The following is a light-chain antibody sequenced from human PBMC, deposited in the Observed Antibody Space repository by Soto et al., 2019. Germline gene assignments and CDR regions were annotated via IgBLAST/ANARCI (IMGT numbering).Light chain of an antibody. CDR3: QQYGSSGT. Sequence: DIVLTQSPGTLSLSPGDRATLSCRASQSVSTSYLAWYQQKPGQAPRLLIYGASNRATGIPDRFSGSGSGTDFTLTISRLEPEDVAVYYCQQYGSSGTFGQGTKVDIK. J-gene: IGKJ1*01. CDR1: QSVSTSY. CDR2: GAS. V-gene: IGKV3-20*01.